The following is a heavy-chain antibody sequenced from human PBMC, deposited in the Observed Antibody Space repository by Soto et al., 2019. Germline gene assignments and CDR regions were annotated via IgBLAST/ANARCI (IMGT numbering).Heavy chain of an antibody. V-gene: IGHV4-39*01. D-gene: IGHD1-26*01. Sequence: SETLSLTCTVSGASISSPTYYWGWIRQPPGKGLEWIGSIYYSGTVRHNPSLASRVTISVDASKNQFSLKVNSVTAADTAVYYCARTPLRDGSYSLPRTFDYWGQGALVTVSS. CDR3: ARTPLRDGSYSLPRTFDY. CDR1: GASISSPTYY. CDR2: IYYSGTV. J-gene: IGHJ4*02.